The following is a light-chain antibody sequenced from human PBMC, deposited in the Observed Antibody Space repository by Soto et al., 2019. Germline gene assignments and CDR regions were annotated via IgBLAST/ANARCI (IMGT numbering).Light chain of an antibody. CDR3: QQRGNWPRTWA. Sequence: EIVLTQSPVTLSLSPGERATLPCRASQSVSSSYLTWYQQKPGQAPRLLMYGASNRATGIPARFSGSGSGTDFTLTISSLEPEDFAVYHCQQRGNWPRTWAFGQGTKVDIK. CDR2: GAS. V-gene: IGKV3D-20*02. CDR1: QSVSSSY. J-gene: IGKJ1*01.